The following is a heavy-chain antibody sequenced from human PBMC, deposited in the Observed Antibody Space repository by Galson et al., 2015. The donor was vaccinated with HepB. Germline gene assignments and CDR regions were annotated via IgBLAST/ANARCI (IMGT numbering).Heavy chain of an antibody. CDR2: MSGSGGNT. Sequence: SLRLSCAASGFTFRNYAMSWVRQAPGKGLEWVSAMSGSGGNTYYADSVKGRFTISRDNSKNTLYLEMSSLRAEDTAVYFCAKALLPWTTPQGDFDYWGQGTLVTVSS. D-gene: IGHD1-1*01. CDR1: GFTFRNYA. J-gene: IGHJ4*02. CDR3: AKALLPWTTPQGDFDY. V-gene: IGHV3-23*01.